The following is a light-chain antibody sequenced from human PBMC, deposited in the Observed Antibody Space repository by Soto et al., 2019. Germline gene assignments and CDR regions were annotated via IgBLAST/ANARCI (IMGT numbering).Light chain of an antibody. CDR1: QSVSSY. CDR3: QQRSNWPT. V-gene: IGKV3-11*01. Sequence: EIVLTQSPATLSLSPGERATLSCRASQSVSSYLAWYQQKPGQAPRLLIYDASNRATGIPARFSGSGSGTDFALTISSLEPEDFAFYYCQQRSNWPTFGPGTKLEIK. J-gene: IGKJ2*01. CDR2: DAS.